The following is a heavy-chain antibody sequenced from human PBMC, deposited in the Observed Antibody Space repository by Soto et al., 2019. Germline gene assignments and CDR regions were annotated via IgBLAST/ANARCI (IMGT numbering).Heavy chain of an antibody. V-gene: IGHV3-23*01. J-gene: IGHJ3*02. CDR2: ISGSGGST. CDR3: AKDLGSSSWYAGAFDI. CDR1: GFTFSSYA. D-gene: IGHD6-13*01. Sequence: EVQLLESGGGLVQPGGSLRLSCAASGFTFSSYAMSWVRQAPGKGLEWVSAISGSGGSTYYADSVKGRFTISRDNSKNTLYLQMNSLRAEDTAVHYCAKDLGSSSWYAGAFDIWGQGTMVTVSS.